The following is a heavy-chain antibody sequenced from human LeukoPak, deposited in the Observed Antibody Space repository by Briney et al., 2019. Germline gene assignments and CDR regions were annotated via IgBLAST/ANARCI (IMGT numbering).Heavy chain of an antibody. Sequence: SQTLSLTCAVSGGSISSGGYPWSWIRQPPGKGLEWIGYIYHSGSTYYNPSLKSRVTISVDRSKNQFSLKLSSVTAADTAVYYCARSAGYSSSWPLYYFDYWGQGTLVTVSS. V-gene: IGHV4-30-2*01. D-gene: IGHD6-13*01. CDR2: IYHSGST. CDR1: GGSISSGGYP. J-gene: IGHJ4*02. CDR3: ARSAGYSSSWPLYYFDY.